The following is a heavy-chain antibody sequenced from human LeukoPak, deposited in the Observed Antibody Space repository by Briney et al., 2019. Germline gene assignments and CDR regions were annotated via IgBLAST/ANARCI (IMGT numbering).Heavy chain of an antibody. CDR1: GYTFTGYY. CDR2: INPNSGGT. J-gene: IGHJ4*02. D-gene: IGHD3-16*01. V-gene: IGHV1-2*02. CDR3: ARDWGSLTWIYDY. Sequence: ASVKVSCKASGYTFTGYYMHWVRQAPGQGLEWMGWINPNSGGTNYAQKFQGRVTMTRDTSISTVYMELSSLRSEDTAVHYCARDWGSLTWIYDYWGQGTLVTVSS.